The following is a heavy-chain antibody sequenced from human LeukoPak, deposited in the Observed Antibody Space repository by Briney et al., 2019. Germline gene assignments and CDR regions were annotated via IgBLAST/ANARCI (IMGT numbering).Heavy chain of an antibody. CDR1: NDSIRNYY. V-gene: IGHV4-59*01. Sequence: PSETLSLTCTVSNDSIRNYYWSWIRQPPGKGLEWIGYIYHTGNTNYNPSLKSRLTMSIDTSKNQCSLNLNSVTAADTAVYYCARGNYGSGSYYVVDFDYWGQGTLVTVSS. D-gene: IGHD3-10*01. CDR3: ARGNYGSGSYYVVDFDY. J-gene: IGHJ4*02. CDR2: IYHTGNT.